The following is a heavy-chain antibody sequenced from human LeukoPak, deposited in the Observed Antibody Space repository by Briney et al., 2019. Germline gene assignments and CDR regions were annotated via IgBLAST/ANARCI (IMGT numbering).Heavy chain of an antibody. CDR1: GYTFTGYY. CDR3: ARHPPSIAASYYMDV. V-gene: IGHV1-2*02. J-gene: IGHJ6*03. D-gene: IGHD6-6*01. Sequence: ASVKVSCKASGYTFTGYYMHWVRQAPGQGLEWMGWINPNSGGTNYAQKFQGRVTMTRDTSISTAYMELSRLRSDDTAVYYCARHPPSIAASYYMDVWGKGTTVTVSS. CDR2: INPNSGGT.